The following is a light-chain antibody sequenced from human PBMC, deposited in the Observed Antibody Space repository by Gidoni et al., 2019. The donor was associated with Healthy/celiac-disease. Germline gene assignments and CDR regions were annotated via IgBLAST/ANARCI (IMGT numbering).Light chain of an antibody. J-gene: IGKJ2*01. Sequence: DIVMTQSPLPLPVTPGEPASIFCRSSQSLLHSNGYNYLDWYLQKPGQSPQLLIYLGSNRAAGVPDRFSGSGSGTDFTLKISRVEAEDVGVYYCMQALQTPDTFGQXTKLEIK. CDR1: QSLLHSNGYNY. V-gene: IGKV2-28*01. CDR2: LGS. CDR3: MQALQTPDT.